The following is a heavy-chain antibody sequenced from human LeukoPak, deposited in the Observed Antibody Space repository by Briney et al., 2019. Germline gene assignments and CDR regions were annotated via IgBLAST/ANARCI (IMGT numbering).Heavy chain of an antibody. V-gene: IGHV1-18*01. J-gene: IGHJ4*02. CDR3: ARDWRSGHSYFDH. Sequence: ASVKVSCKTSGFTFTTFGISWVRQAPGQGLEWMGWTSAQNGKTNSAQKFQGRVTMTTDTSTATAYMELRSLKSDGTAVYFCARDWRSGHSYFDHWGQGTLVTVSS. D-gene: IGHD2-15*01. CDR2: TSAQNGKT. CDR1: GFTFTTFG.